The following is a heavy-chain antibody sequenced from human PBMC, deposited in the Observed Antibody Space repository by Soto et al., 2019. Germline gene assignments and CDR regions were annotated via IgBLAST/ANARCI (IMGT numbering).Heavy chain of an antibody. CDR3: ATYGGNSSRGGGY. CDR1: GGSICSGGYY. V-gene: IGHV4-31*03. D-gene: IGHD4-17*01. J-gene: IGHJ4*02. CDR2: IYYSGST. Sequence: HSETPSLTCTVSGGSICSGGYYWSWIHQHPGKGLEWIGYIYYSGSTYYNPSLKSRVTISVDTSKNQFSLKLSSVTAADTAVYYCATYGGNSSRGGGYWGQGTLVTVSS.